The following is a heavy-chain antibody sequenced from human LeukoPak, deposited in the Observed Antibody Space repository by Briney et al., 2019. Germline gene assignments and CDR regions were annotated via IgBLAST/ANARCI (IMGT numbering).Heavy chain of an antibody. CDR2: MYHSGDT. Sequence: PSETLSLTCSVSDYSISSGYYWGWIRQPPGKGLEWIGSMYHSGDTYYNPSLKSRVTISVDTSKNQFSLKLSSVTAADTAIYYCVGQYTVYDPFDQWGQGTLVTVSS. CDR3: VGQYTVYDPFDQ. D-gene: IGHD5/OR15-5a*01. CDR1: DYSISSGYY. J-gene: IGHJ4*02. V-gene: IGHV4-38-2*02.